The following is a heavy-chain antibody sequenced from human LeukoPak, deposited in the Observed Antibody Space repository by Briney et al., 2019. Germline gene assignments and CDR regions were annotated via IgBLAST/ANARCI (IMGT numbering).Heavy chain of an antibody. CDR2: IYSGGST. CDR1: GFTVSSNY. CDR3: GIRYYPRFDY. J-gene: IGHJ4*02. V-gene: IGHV3-66*01. Sequence: PGESLRLSCAASGFTVSSNYMSWVRQAPGKGLEWVSVIYSGGSTYYADSVKGRFTISRDNSKNTLYLQMNSLRAEDTAVYYCGIRYYPRFDYWGQGTLVTVSS. D-gene: IGHD3-9*01.